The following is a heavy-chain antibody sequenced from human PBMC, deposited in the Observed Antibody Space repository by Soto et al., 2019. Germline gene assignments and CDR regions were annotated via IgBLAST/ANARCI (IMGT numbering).Heavy chain of an antibody. D-gene: IGHD2-2*02. CDR3: AKVPTQLSLVVPAARPSYYYVMDV. Sequence: ASLRLSCAASGFTFNSYAKRWFRQAPGEVLEWVSAISGSGGRTYYADSVKGLVTISRDNSKNTLYLQMNSLRAEDTAVYYCAKVPTQLSLVVPAARPSYYYVMDVWGKGTTVTASS. CDR2: ISGSGGRT. V-gene: IGHV3-23*01. CDR1: GFTFNSYA. J-gene: IGHJ6*04.